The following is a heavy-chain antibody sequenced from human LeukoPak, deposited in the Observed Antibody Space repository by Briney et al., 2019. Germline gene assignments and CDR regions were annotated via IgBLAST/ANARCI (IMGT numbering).Heavy chain of an antibody. CDR2: IYHSGST. Sequence: SETLSLTCTVSGYSISSGYYWGWIRQPPGKGLEWIGSIYHSGSTYYNPSLKSRVTISVDTSKNQFSLKLSSVTAADTAVYYCARSPPTPYSSSVGYFDYWGQGTLVTVSS. CDR3: ARSPPTPYSSSVGYFDY. J-gene: IGHJ4*02. CDR1: GYSISSGYY. D-gene: IGHD6-13*01. V-gene: IGHV4-38-2*02.